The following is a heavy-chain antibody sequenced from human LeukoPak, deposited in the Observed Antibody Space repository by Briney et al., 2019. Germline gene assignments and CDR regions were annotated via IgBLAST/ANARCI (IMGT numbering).Heavy chain of an antibody. CDR1: GFTFSNYA. CDR2: ISGSGGST. D-gene: IGHD3-16*01. Sequence: PGGSLRLSCAASGFTFSNYAMNWVRQAPGKGLEWVSTISGSGGSTYYADSVKGRFTISRDTSKNSLYLQMNSLRPEDTAVFYCARIRGGPIDYWGQGTLVTVSS. J-gene: IGHJ4*02. V-gene: IGHV3-23*01. CDR3: ARIRGGPIDY.